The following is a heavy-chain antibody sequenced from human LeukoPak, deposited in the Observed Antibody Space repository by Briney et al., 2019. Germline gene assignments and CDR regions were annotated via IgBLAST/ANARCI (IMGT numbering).Heavy chain of an antibody. J-gene: IGHJ4*02. CDR1: GLTFSTHT. CDR3: ARMQHSSSWAAFDY. D-gene: IGHD6-13*01. CDR2: ISSSSKYI. V-gene: IGHV3-21*01. Sequence: GGSLRLSCVASGLTFSTHTMNWVRQAPGKGLEWVSSISSSSKYIYYADSVKGRFTISRDNAKNSLYLQMNSLRAEDTAVYYCARMQHSSSWAAFDYWGQGTLVTVSS.